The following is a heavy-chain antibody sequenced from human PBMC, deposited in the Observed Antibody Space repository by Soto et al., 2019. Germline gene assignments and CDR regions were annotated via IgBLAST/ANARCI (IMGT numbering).Heavy chain of an antibody. J-gene: IGHJ3*02. CDR3: ARGGSFTYDFWSGYPPDGAVDAFDI. D-gene: IGHD3-3*01. CDR1: GGSFSGYY. CDR2: INHSGST. V-gene: IGHV4-34*01. Sequence: QVQLQQWGAGLLKPSETLPLTCAVYGGSFSGYYWSWIRQPPGKGLEWIGEINHSGSTNYNPSLKSRVTISVDTSKNQFSLKLSSVTAADTAVYYCARGGSFTYDFWSGYPPDGAVDAFDIWGQGTMVTVSS.